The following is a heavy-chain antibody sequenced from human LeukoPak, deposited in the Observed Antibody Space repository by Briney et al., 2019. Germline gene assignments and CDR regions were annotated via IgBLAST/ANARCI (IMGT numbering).Heavy chain of an antibody. Sequence: SETLSLTCTVSGYSITSGYYWAWIRQSLGKGLEWIGSFFHSGNNFYNPSLRSRVTISLGTSRNQFSLKLNSVTAADTAVYYCARRGYASGWHAYDSWGQGVLVAVSS. CDR1: GYSITSGYY. CDR3: ARRGYASGWHAYDS. V-gene: IGHV4-38-2*02. J-gene: IGHJ4*02. CDR2: FFHSGNN. D-gene: IGHD6-19*01.